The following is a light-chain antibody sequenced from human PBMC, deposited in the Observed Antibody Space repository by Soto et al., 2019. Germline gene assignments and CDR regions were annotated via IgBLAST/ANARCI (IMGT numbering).Light chain of an antibody. CDR3: EQYRQSAMFT. J-gene: IGKJ2*01. Sequence: EIVLTQSPGTLSLSPGDRATLSCRASQSVSSSYLAWYQQKPGQAPSLLIYGASYWATGIPDRFSGGGSGTDFSLTISRLEPEDFAVYCWEQYRQSAMFTFGQGTKREI. CDR1: QSVSSSY. CDR2: GAS. V-gene: IGKV3-20*01.